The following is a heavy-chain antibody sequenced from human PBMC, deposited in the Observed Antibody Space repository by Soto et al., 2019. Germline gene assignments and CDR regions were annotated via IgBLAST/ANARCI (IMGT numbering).Heavy chain of an antibody. D-gene: IGHD2-15*01. V-gene: IGHV4-31*03. J-gene: IGHJ5*02. Sequence: TVSGGSISSGGYYWSWIRQHPGKGLEWIGYIYYSGSTYYNPSLKSRVTISVDTSKNQFSLKLSSVTAADTAVYYCARVGPQYCSGGSCYAYNWFDPWGQGTLVTVSS. CDR1: GGSISSGGYY. CDR3: ARVGPQYCSGGSCYAYNWFDP. CDR2: IYYSGST.